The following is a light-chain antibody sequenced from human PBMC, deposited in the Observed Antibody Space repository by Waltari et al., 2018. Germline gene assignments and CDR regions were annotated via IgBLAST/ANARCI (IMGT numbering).Light chain of an antibody. V-gene: IGLV10-54*04. Sequence: QAGLTQPPSVSKGLRQTATLTCTGNSNNVGNQGAAWLQQHQDHPPKLLPYRNNNRPSGISERFSASRSGNTASLTITELQPEDEADYYCTAWDISLNAHVFGTGTEVTVL. CDR2: RNN. CDR3: TAWDISLNAHV. CDR1: SNNVGNQG. J-gene: IGLJ1*01.